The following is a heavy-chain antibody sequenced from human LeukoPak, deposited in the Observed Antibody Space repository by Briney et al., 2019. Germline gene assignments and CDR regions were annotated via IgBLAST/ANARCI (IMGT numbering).Heavy chain of an antibody. CDR1: GGSISSSNW. J-gene: IGHJ3*02. D-gene: IGHD3-10*01. Sequence: SETLSLTCAVSGGSISSSNWWSWVRQPPGKGLEWIGEIYHSGSTNYNPSLKSRVTISVDKSKNQFSLKLSSVTAADTAVYYCARDRGLGELTAFDIWGQGTMVTVSS. V-gene: IGHV4-4*02. CDR3: ARDRGLGELTAFDI. CDR2: IYHSGST.